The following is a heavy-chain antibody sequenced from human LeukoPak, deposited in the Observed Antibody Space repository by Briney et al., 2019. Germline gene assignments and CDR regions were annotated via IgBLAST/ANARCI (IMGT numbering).Heavy chain of an antibody. V-gene: IGHV1-2*02. J-gene: IGHJ4*02. CDR2: INPNSGAT. Sequence: ASVKVSCKASGYTFTGFYMHWVRQAPGQGLEWMGWINPNSGATNYAQNFQGRVTMTRDTSISTAYMEMSRLRSDDTAVYCCARRSEYSSSPVDYWGQGTLVTVSS. CDR1: GYTFTGFY. CDR3: ARRSEYSSSPVDY. D-gene: IGHD6-6*01.